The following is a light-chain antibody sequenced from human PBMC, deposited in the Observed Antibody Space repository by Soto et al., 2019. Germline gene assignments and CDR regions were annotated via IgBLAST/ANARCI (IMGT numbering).Light chain of an antibody. CDR3: VAWDDSLSGLV. J-gene: IGLJ1*01. CDR1: SANIGNNF. V-gene: IGLV1-47*02. CDR2: SNN. Sequence: QLVLTQPPSASGTPGQRVTISCSGGSANIGNNFVCWYQHLPGTAPKLLIYSNNQRPSGVPDRFSGSKSGSSASLAISGLRSEDDADYYCVAWDDSLSGLVFGTGTKVTVL.